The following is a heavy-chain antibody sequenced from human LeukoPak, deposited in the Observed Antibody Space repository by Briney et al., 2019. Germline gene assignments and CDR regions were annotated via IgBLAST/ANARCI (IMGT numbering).Heavy chain of an antibody. CDR1: GFTVSSNY. J-gene: IGHJ4*02. V-gene: IGHV3-53*01. CDR2: IYSGGST. CDR3: AREALGYYFDY. Sequence: GGSLRLSCAASGFTVSSNYMSWVRQAPGKGLEWVSVIYSGGSTYYADSVKGRFTISRDNSKNTLYLQMNSLRAEDTAMYYCAREALGYYFDYWGQGTLVTVSS.